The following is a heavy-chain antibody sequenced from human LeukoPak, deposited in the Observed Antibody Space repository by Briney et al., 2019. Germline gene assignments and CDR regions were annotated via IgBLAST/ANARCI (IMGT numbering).Heavy chain of an antibody. Sequence: PSETLSLTCAVYGGSFSGYYWSWIRQPPGKGLEWIGEINHSGSTNYNPSLKSRVTISVDTSKNQISLKLSSVTAADTAVYYCARRTRGSGSYYIDYWGQGTLVTVSS. CDR1: GGSFSGYY. V-gene: IGHV4-34*01. J-gene: IGHJ4*02. CDR3: ARRTRGSGSYYIDY. CDR2: INHSGST. D-gene: IGHD3-10*01.